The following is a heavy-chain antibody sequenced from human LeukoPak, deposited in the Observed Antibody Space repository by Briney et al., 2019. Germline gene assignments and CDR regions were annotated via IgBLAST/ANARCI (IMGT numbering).Heavy chain of an antibody. CDR2: IIPIFGTA. CDR3: ARVYYDSSGYFPPYYYYYGMDV. V-gene: IGHV1-69*13. D-gene: IGHD3-22*01. J-gene: IGHJ6*02. CDR1: GGTFSSYA. Sequence: SVKVSCMASGGTFSSYAMSWVRQAPGQGLEWVGGIIPIFGTANYAQKFQGRVTITADEFTSTAYMELSSLRSEDTAVYYCARVYYDSSGYFPPYYYYYGMDVWGQGTTVTVSS.